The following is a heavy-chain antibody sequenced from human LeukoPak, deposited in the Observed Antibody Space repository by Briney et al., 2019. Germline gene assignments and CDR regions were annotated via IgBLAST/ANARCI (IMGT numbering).Heavy chain of an antibody. V-gene: IGHV3-21*03. D-gene: IGHD3-9*01. CDR1: GFTFSTYS. J-gene: IGHJ4*02. Sequence: GGSLRLSCAASGFTFSTYSMNWVRQAPGKGLEWVSSISGSSSYILYADSVKGRFTISRDNARNSLYLQMNSLKTEDTAVYYCTRKNILTGYYKGFDYWGQGTLVTVSS. CDR2: ISGSSSYI. CDR3: TRKNILTGYYKGFDY.